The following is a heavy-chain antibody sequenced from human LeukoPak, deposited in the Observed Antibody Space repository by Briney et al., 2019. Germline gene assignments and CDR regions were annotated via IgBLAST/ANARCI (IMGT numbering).Heavy chain of an antibody. D-gene: IGHD3-16*02. J-gene: IGHJ6*02. Sequence: PGRSLRLSCAASGFTFTNYGMNWVRQAPGKGLEWVAVISYDGSNKYYVDSVKGRFTISRDNSKNTLSLQMNSLRGEDTAVYYCAKASIYVYYGMDVWGQGTTVIVSS. CDR3: AKASIYVYYGMDV. CDR1: GFTFTNYG. V-gene: IGHV3-30*18. CDR2: ISYDGSNK.